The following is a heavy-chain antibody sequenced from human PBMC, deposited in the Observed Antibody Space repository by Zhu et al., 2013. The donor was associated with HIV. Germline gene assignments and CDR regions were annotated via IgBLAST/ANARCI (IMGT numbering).Heavy chain of an antibody. J-gene: IGHJ4*02. D-gene: IGHD2-15*01. Sequence: QVQLVQSGADVKKPGSSVKVSCKASADTFSSYAISWVRQAPGQGLEWMGAIIPIFGSTNYAQKFQGRVTITADESTTTAYMELSSLRSEDTAVYFCARGIVVVGALYFDYWGQGNPGHRLL. CDR3: ARGIVVVGALYFDY. CDR1: ADTFSSYA. V-gene: IGHV1-69*01. CDR2: IIPIFGST.